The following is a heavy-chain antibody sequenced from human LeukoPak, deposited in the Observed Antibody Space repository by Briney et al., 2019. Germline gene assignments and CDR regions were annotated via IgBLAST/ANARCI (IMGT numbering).Heavy chain of an antibody. CDR1: GFTFSNAW. Sequence: GGSLRLSCAASGFTFSNAWMSWVRQAPGKGLEWVGRIKRKTDGGTTDYAAPVKGRFTISRDDSENTLFLQMNSLKTEDTVVYFCTTERYSSAWYGGFDYWGQGTLVTVSS. CDR2: IKRKTDGGTT. D-gene: IGHD6-19*01. J-gene: IGHJ4*02. CDR3: TTERYSSAWYGGFDY. V-gene: IGHV3-15*01.